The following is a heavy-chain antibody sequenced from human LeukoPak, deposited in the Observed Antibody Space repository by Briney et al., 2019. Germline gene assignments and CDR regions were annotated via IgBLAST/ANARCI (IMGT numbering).Heavy chain of an antibody. CDR1: GGSISSYY. CDR2: IYYSGST. CDR3: ARLGGSGYYPLYGMDV. V-gene: IGHV4-59*08. D-gene: IGHD3-22*01. Sequence: PSETLSLTCTVSGGSISSYYWSWIRQPPGKGLGWIGYIYYSGSTNYNPSLKSRVTISVDTSKNQFSLKLSSVTAADTAVYYCARLGGSGYYPLYGMDVWGQGTTVTVSS. J-gene: IGHJ6*02.